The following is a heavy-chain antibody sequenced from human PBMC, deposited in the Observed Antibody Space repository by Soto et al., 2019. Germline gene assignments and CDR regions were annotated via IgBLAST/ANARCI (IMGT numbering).Heavy chain of an antibody. CDR1: GGSISGYY. CDR3: AMTETTLYNWFDP. V-gene: IGHV4-59*12. D-gene: IGHD4-4*01. J-gene: IGHJ5*02. Sequence: QVQLQESGPGLVKPSETLSLTCTVSGGSISGYYWTWIRQSPGKGLEWIGHIYYSRSTKYNPSPKSRRTMSVDRSKNQFSLRLSSVTDADTAVYYCAMTETTLYNWFDPWGQGTLVTVSS. CDR2: IYYSRST.